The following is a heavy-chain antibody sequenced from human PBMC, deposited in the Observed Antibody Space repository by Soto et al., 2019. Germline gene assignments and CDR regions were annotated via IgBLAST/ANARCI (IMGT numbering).Heavy chain of an antibody. CDR2: ISNDCSVG. J-gene: IGHJ4*02. CDR3: ARDRDAYCSKGVCSGPYIDY. D-gene: IGHD2-8*01. CDR1: GFTFSNYS. V-gene: IGHV3-48*02. Sequence: GGSLRLSCAVSGFTFSNYSINWVRQVPGKGLEWLSYISNDCSVGYYADSVKGRFTISRDNAKNSLYLQINSLRDDDTAVNYCARDRDAYCSKGVCSGPYIDYWGQGTLVTVSS.